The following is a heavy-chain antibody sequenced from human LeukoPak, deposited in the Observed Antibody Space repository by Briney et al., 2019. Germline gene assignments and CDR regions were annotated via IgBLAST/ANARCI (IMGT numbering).Heavy chain of an antibody. CDR3: ARQVVAVRAAIALGDNWFDP. Sequence: SETLSLTCAVSGYSISSGYYWGWIRQPPGKGLEWIGSIYHSGSTYYNPSLKSRATISVDTSKNQFSLKLSSVTAADTAVYYCARQVVAVRAAIALGDNWFDPWGQGTLVTVSS. J-gene: IGHJ5*02. V-gene: IGHV4-38-2*01. CDR1: GYSISSGYY. CDR2: IYHSGST. D-gene: IGHD2-2*01.